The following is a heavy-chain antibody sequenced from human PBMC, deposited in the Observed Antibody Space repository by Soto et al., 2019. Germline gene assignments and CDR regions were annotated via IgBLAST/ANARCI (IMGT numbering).Heavy chain of an antibody. V-gene: IGHV3-23*01. CDR1: GFTLSNYA. J-gene: IGHJ4*02. CDR2: ISESGEST. D-gene: IGHD2-2*01. CDR3: AKDFSGPPAGIFDY. Sequence: EVQLLESGGGSVQPGGSLRLSCAASGFTLSNYAMSWVRHAPGKGLEWVSVISESGESTLYANSVEGRFTVSRDNSKNTLYLQMNSLRAEDTAVYYCAKDFSGPPAGIFDYWGQGTLVTVSS.